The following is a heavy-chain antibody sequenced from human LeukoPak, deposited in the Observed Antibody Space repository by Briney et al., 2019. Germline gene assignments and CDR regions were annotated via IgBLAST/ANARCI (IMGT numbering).Heavy chain of an antibody. J-gene: IGHJ4*02. CDR1: GYTFTSCD. CDR2: MNPNSGNT. CDR3: ARGLLRYFDWYAGGHSYYFDY. V-gene: IGHV1-8*01. Sequence: GASVKVSCKASGYTFTSCDINWVRQATGQGLEWMGWMNPNSGNTGYAQKFQGRVTMTRNTSISTAYMELSSLRSEDTAVYYCARGLLRYFDWYAGGHSYYFDYWGQGTLVTVSS. D-gene: IGHD3-9*01.